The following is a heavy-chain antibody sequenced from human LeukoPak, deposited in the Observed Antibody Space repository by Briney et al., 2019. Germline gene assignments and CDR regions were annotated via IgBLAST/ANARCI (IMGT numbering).Heavy chain of an antibody. Sequence: SETLSLTCAVSGYSISSGYYWGWIRQPPGKGLEWIGSIYHSGSTYYNPSLKSRVTISVDTSKNQFSLKLSSVTAADTAVYYWARAIAAAGTGDYWGQGTLVTVSS. V-gene: IGHV4-38-2*01. CDR2: IYHSGST. CDR1: GYSISSGYY. D-gene: IGHD6-13*01. J-gene: IGHJ4*02. CDR3: ARAIAAAGTGDY.